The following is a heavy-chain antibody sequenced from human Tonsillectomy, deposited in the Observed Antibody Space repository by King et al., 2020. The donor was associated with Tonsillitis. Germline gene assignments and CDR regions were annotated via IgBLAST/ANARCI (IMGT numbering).Heavy chain of an antibody. V-gene: IGHV3-23*04. CDR1: GFTFSGYA. D-gene: IGHD3-9*01. J-gene: IGHJ4*02. Sequence: VQLVESGGGLVQPGGSLRLSCAASGFTFSGYAMSWVRQAPGKGLEWVSAISGSGGSTYYADSVKGRFTISRDNSKNTLYLQMNSLRAEDTAVYYCAKSPSPIGDILTGYTRARPDYWGQGTLVTVSS. CDR2: ISGSGGST. CDR3: AKSPSPIGDILTGYTRARPDY.